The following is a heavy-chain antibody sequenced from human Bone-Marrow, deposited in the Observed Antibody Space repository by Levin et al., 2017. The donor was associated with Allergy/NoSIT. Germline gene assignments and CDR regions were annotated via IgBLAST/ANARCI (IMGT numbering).Heavy chain of an antibody. CDR2: IYYSGST. V-gene: IGHV4-59*01. CDR1: GGSISSYY. CDR3: ARDLLYCSGGSCFNWFDP. D-gene: IGHD2-15*01. J-gene: IGHJ5*02. Sequence: SQTLSLTCTVSGGSISSYYWSWIRQPPGKGLEWIGYIYYSGSTNYNPSLKSRVTISVDTSKNQFSLKLSSVTAADTAVYYCARDLLYCSGGSCFNWFDPWGQGTLVTVSS.